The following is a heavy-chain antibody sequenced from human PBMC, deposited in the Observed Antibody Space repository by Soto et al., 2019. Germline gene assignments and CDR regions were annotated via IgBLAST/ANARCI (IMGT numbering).Heavy chain of an antibody. Sequence: SQTLSLTCAVSGDSVSSNSAAWNWIRQSPSRGLEWLGRTNYRSKWYNDYAVSVESRITISPDTSKNQFSLQLKSVTPEDTAVYYCARAPWIAARLSSWWLYPWGQGILVTVSS. D-gene: IGHD6-6*01. J-gene: IGHJ5*02. V-gene: IGHV6-1*01. CDR1: GDSVSSNSAA. CDR2: TNYRSKWYN. CDR3: ARAPWIAARLSSWWLYP.